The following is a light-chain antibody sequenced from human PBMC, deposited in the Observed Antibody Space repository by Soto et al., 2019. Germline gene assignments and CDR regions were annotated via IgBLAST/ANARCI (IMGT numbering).Light chain of an antibody. V-gene: IGKV3-20*01. CDR2: SAS. CDR1: QSVSNNY. Sequence: EIVLTQSPGTLSLSPGERVTLSCRASQSVSNNYLGWFQQKPGQAPRLLIYSASSRATGIPDRFSGSGSGTDFTLTISRLEPEDFAVYYCQQHGRSPVTFGQGTKVEIK. J-gene: IGKJ1*01. CDR3: QQHGRSPVT.